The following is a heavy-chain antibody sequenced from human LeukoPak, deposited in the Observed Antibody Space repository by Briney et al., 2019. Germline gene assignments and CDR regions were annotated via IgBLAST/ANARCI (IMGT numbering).Heavy chain of an antibody. J-gene: IGHJ3*02. D-gene: IGHD1-26*01. CDR1: GFTFTNAW. CDR3: TTPNGSPRRDAFDI. CDR2: IKSQTDGGTT. Sequence: PGGSLRLSCAASGFTFTNAWMTWVRQAPGKGLEWVGRIKSQTDGGTTDYAAPVKGRFTISRDDSKNTLLLEMNSLKTEDTAMYYCTTPNGSPRRDAFDIWGQGTMVTVSS. V-gene: IGHV3-15*01.